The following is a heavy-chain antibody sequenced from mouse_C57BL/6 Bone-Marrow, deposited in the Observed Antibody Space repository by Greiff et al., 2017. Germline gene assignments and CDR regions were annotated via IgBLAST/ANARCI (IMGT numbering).Heavy chain of an antibody. CDR3: AREESSPYYAMDY. CDR2: IDPSDSET. Sequence: QVQLQQPGAELVRPGSSVKLSCKASGYTFTSYWMHWVKQRPIQGLEWIGNIDPSDSETHYNQKFKDKATLTVDKSSSTAYMQLSSLTSEDSAVYYCAREESSPYYAMDYWGQGTSVTVSS. V-gene: IGHV1-52*01. CDR1: GYTFTSYW. D-gene: IGHD1-1*01. J-gene: IGHJ4*01.